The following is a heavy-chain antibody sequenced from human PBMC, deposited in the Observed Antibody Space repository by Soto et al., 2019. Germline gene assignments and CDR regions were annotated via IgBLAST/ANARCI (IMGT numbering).Heavy chain of an antibody. CDR1: GGSISSYY. CDR2: IYYSGST. V-gene: IGHV4-59*08. D-gene: IGHD5-12*01. Sequence: SETLSLTCTVSGGSISSYYWSWIRQPPGKGLEWIGYIYYSGSTNYNPSLKSRVTISVDTSKNQFSLKLSSVTAADTAVYYCARHVKEATKHGYHYYYYMDVWGKGTTVTVSS. CDR3: ARHVKEATKHGYHYYYYMDV. J-gene: IGHJ6*03.